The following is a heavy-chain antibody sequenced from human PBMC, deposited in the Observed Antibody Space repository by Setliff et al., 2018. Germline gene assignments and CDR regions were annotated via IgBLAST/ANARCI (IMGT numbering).Heavy chain of an antibody. CDR2: MNPNSGNT. CDR3: ARGLLWFGEPSW. CDR1: GYTFTSYG. D-gene: IGHD3-10*01. Sequence: ASVKVSCKASGYTFTSYGINWVRQATGQGLEWMGWMNPNSGNTGYAQKFQGRVTITRNTSISTAYMELSSLRSEDTAVYYCARGLLWFGEPSWWGQGTLATVSS. J-gene: IGHJ4*02. V-gene: IGHV1-8*03.